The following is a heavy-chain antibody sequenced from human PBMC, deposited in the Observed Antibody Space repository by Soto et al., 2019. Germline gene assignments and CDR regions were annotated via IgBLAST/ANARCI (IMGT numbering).Heavy chain of an antibody. J-gene: IGHJ5*02. V-gene: IGHV1-69*06. Sequence: QVQLVQSGAEVNKPGSSVKVSCKASGGTFSSYAISWVRQAPGQGLEWMGGIIPIFGTANYAQKFQGRVTITADKSTSAAYMELSSLRSADTAVYYCASVVVAATFWFDPWGQGTLVTVSS. CDR3: ASVVVAATFWFDP. CDR1: GGTFSSYA. D-gene: IGHD2-15*01. CDR2: IIPIFGTA.